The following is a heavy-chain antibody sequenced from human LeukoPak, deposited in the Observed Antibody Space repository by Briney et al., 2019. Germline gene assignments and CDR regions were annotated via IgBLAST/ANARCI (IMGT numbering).Heavy chain of an antibody. D-gene: IGHD6-19*01. CDR3: ARGRYSSGRLLISFDY. J-gene: IGHJ4*02. Sequence: GASVKVSCKASGYTFTSYGISWVRQAPGQGLEWMGWISAYNGNTNYAQKLQGRVTTTTDTSTSTAYMELRSLRSDDTAVYYCARGRYSSGRLLISFDYWGQGTLVTVSS. CDR1: GYTFTSYG. V-gene: IGHV1-18*01. CDR2: ISAYNGNT.